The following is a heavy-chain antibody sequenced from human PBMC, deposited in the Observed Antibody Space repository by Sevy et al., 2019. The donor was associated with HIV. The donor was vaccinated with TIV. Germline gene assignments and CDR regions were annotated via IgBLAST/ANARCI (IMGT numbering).Heavy chain of an antibody. V-gene: IGHV1-24*01. J-gene: IGHJ6*02. CDR3: ATVPGRYCSSTSCAYYYYGMDV. CDR1: GYTLTELS. D-gene: IGHD2-2*01. CDR2: FDPEDGET. Sequence: ASLKVSCKVSGYTLTELSMHWVRQAPGKGLEWMGGFDPEDGETIYAQKFQGRVTMTEDTSTDTAYMELSSLRSEDTAVYYCATVPGRYCSSTSCAYYYYGMDVWGQGTTVTVS.